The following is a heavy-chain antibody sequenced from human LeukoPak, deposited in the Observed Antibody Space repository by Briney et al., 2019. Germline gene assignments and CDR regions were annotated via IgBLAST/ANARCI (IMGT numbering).Heavy chain of an antibody. Sequence: SGTLSLTCTVSPDSTTSNFWSWVRQPPGKGLEWIGEIHRSGSTNYNPSLQSRVTISIDRSKNQIALELSSVIAADTAVYYCAREIVGGFNPGAYWGQGTLVTVAS. CDR2: IHRSGST. D-gene: IGHD1-14*01. V-gene: IGHV4-4*02. J-gene: IGHJ4*02. CDR1: PDSTTSNF. CDR3: AREIVGGFNPGAY.